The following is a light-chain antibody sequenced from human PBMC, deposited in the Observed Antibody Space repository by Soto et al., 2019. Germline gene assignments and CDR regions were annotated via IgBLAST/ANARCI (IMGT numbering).Light chain of an antibody. Sequence: QSVLTQPASVSGSPGQSITIACTGTSSDVGSYKLVSWYQQHPGKAPKLMISEVSKRPSGISDRFSCSKSGSTASLTISGLQAEDEAHYYCCSFAGTSTHTVFGGGTQLTVL. CDR3: CSFAGTSTHTV. J-gene: IGLJ7*01. CDR1: SSDVGSYKL. V-gene: IGLV2-23*02. CDR2: EVS.